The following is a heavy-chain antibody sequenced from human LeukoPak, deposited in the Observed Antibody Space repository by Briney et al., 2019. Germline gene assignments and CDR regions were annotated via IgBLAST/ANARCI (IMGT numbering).Heavy chain of an antibody. Sequence: PGRSLRLSCAASGFTFSSYGMHWVRQAPGKGLEWVAVISYDGSNKYYADSVKGRFTISRDNSKNTLYLQMNSLRAEDTAVYYCAKELGAMTDYWGQGTLVTVSS. CDR1: GFTFSSYG. J-gene: IGHJ4*02. V-gene: IGHV3-30*18. D-gene: IGHD1-26*01. CDR3: AKELGAMTDY. CDR2: ISYDGSNK.